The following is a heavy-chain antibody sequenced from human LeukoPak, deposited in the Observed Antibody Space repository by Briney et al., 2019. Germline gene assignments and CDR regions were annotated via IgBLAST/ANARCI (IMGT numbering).Heavy chain of an antibody. CDR2: MYPGDSDT. CDR3: ARRIYYSDSWRGFDY. D-gene: IGHD1-26*01. J-gene: IGHJ4*02. Sequence: GDSLKISCKGSGYRFASYWIAWMRQTPGKGLEWMGIMYPGDSDTRYNAPFQGQVTISADKSDSTAYLQWSSLQASDTAIYYCARRIYYSDSWRGFDYWGQGTPVTASS. V-gene: IGHV5-51*01. CDR1: GYRFASYW.